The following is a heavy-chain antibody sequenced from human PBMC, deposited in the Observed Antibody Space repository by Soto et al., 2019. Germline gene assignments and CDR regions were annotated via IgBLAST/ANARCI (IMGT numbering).Heavy chain of an antibody. CDR1: GFTFSSYG. D-gene: IGHD3-3*01. V-gene: IGHV3-30*18. Sequence: QVQLVESGGDVVQPGRSLRLSCTASGFTFSSYGMHWVRQAPGKGLEWGAFISHEGGTTKYADSVKGRFTVSRDNSKNTVYLQMSSLRTEDTDVYYCAKEGLPWSASRYYSDYWGQGTLVTVSS. J-gene: IGHJ4*02. CDR2: ISHEGGTT. CDR3: AKEGLPWSASRYYSDY.